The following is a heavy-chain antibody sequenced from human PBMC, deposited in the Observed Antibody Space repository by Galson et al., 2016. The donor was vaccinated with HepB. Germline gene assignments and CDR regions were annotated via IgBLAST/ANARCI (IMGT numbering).Heavy chain of an antibody. J-gene: IGHJ4*02. CDR2: ISYDGSKK. Sequence: SLRLSCAASGFTFSSYGMHWVRQAPGKGLEWVAVISYDGSKKYYADSAKGRFTISRDNSKNTLYLQMNSLRAEDTAVYYCAKNEILTGYSAFAYWGQGTLVTVSS. D-gene: IGHD3-9*01. CDR3: AKNEILTGYSAFAY. V-gene: IGHV3-30*18. CDR1: GFTFSSYG.